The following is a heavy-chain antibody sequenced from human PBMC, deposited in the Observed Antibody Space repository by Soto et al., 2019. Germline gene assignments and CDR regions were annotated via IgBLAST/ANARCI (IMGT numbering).Heavy chain of an antibody. D-gene: IGHD1-1*01. Sequence: ASVKVSCKASGYTFTNYYMHWVRQAPGQGLEWMGFINPTGGSTSYAQKFQGRINMTRDTSTSTVYMDLSSLRSEDTAVYYCARNDKSGLDYWGQGTLVTVSS. V-gene: IGHV1-46*01. J-gene: IGHJ4*02. CDR2: INPTGGST. CDR1: GYTFTNYY. CDR3: ARNDKSGLDY.